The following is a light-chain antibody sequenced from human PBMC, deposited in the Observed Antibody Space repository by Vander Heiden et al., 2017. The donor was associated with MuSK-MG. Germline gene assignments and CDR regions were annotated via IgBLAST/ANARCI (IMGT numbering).Light chain of an antibody. J-gene: IGKJ4*01. Sequence: EIVLTQSPATLSLSPGEGATLSCRASQSVKTYLAWYQQKPGQAPRLLISDVSNRATGIPARFSGSASGTDFTLTISSLEPEDFADYYCQQRDSCPLTFGGGTKVEIK. CDR2: DVS. CDR1: QSVKTY. CDR3: QQRDSCPLT. V-gene: IGKV3-11*01.